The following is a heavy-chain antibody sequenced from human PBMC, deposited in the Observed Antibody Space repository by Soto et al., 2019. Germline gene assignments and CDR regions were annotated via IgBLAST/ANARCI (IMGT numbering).Heavy chain of an antibody. J-gene: IGHJ3*01. V-gene: IGHV3-11*01. CDR1: GFTFSDHY. CDR3: ARELSGNYVAFDL. D-gene: IGHD1-26*01. CDR2: MTRSGSSS. Sequence: LRLSCAASGFTFSDHYMSWIRQAPGKGLEWISYMTRSGSSSSYADSVKGRFTISRDNAKNSLYLQMNSLRGDDTAVYYCARELSGNYVAFDLWGQGTMVTGS.